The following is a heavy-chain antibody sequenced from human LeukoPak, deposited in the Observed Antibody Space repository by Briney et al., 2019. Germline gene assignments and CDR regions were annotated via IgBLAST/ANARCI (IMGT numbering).Heavy chain of an antibody. D-gene: IGHD6-13*01. V-gene: IGHV3-7*01. Sequence: GGSLRLSCAASGFTFSSYWMSWVRQAPGKGLEWVANIKQDGSEKYYVDSVKGRFTISRDNAKNSLYLQMNSLRAEDTAVYYCAREPGSSSWYYYYYMDVWGKGTTVTVSS. J-gene: IGHJ6*03. CDR2: IKQDGSEK. CDR3: AREPGSSSWYYYYYMDV. CDR1: GFTFSSYW.